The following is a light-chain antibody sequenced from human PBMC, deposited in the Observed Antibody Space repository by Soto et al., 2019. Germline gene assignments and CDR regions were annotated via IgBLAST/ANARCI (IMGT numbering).Light chain of an antibody. CDR2: AAS. CDR1: QGISSY. Sequence: IQLTQPPSPLTASEGARFTITCRASQGISSYLAWYQQKPGKAPKLLIYAASTLQSGVPSRLSGSGPGTDFTLTISSLQPEDFATYYFQQLNSYPITFGQGTRLEIK. CDR3: QQLNSYPIT. J-gene: IGKJ5*01. V-gene: IGKV1-9*01.